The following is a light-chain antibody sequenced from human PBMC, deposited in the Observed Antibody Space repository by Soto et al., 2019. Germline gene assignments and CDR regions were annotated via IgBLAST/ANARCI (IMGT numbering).Light chain of an antibody. CDR1: SSDVGAYNY. Sequence: QSVLTQPASVSGSPGQSITISCTGTSSDVGAYNYVSWYQQFPGKAPKLMIYEVTNRPSGVSNRFSGSKSGNTASLTISGLQAEDEGDYYCTSFTTSSTYVCGTGTKLTVL. CDR3: TSFTTSSTYV. J-gene: IGLJ1*01. V-gene: IGLV2-14*01. CDR2: EVT.